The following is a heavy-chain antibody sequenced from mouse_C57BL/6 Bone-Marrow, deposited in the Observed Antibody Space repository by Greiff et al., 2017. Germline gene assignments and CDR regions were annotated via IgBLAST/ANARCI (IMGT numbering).Heavy chain of an antibody. CDR1: GYTFTSYW. V-gene: IGHV1-50*01. CDR3: AREGNWDTRAMGY. J-gene: IGHJ4*01. D-gene: IGHD4-1*02. Sequence: QVQLQQPGAELVKPGASVKLSCKASGYTFTSYWMQWVKQRPGQGLEWIGEIDPSDSYTNYNQKFKGKATLTVDTSSSTAYMQLSSLTSEDSAVYYGAREGNWDTRAMGYGGQGTSATVTS. CDR2: IDPSDSYT.